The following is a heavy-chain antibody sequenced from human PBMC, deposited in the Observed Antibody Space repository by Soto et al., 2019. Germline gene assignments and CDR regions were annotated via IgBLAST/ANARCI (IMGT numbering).Heavy chain of an antibody. D-gene: IGHD3-10*01. J-gene: IGHJ4*02. Sequence: EVQLLESGGGLVQPGGSLRLSCAASGFTFSSYAMSWVRQAPGKGLEWVSAISGSGGSTYYADSVKGRFTISRDNSKNTLYLQMNSLRAEDTAVYYCAKEGVRSKPGQSYFDYWGQGTLVTVSS. CDR1: GFTFSSYA. V-gene: IGHV3-23*01. CDR2: ISGSGGST. CDR3: AKEGVRSKPGQSYFDY.